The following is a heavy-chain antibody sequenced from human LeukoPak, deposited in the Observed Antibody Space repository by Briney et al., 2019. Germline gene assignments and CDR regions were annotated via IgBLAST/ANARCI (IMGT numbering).Heavy chain of an antibody. CDR2: IYHSGST. D-gene: IGHD3-16*01. Sequence: PSETLSLTCTVSGYSISSGYYWGWIRQPPGKGLEWIGSIYHSGSTYYNPSLKSRVTISVDTSKNQFSLNLTSVTAADTAVYYCARGLDSRGEGDYWGQGTLVTVSS. J-gene: IGHJ4*02. CDR1: GYSISSGYY. V-gene: IGHV4-38-2*02. CDR3: ARGLDSRGEGDY.